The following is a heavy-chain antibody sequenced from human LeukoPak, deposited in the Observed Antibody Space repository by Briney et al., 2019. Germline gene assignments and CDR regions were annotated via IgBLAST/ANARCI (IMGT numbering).Heavy chain of an antibody. D-gene: IGHD1-26*01. CDR1: GFTFSKNW. CDR3: LTILETTIDAYDI. CDR2: ISPDDKST. Sequence: GGSLRLSCAASGFTFSKNWLHWVRQAPGKGLVWVSRISPDDKSTSYADSVKGRFTISRDDAKKTLYLQMNSLRAEDTAVYYCLTILETTIDAYDIWGQGTMVTVSS. J-gene: IGHJ3*02. V-gene: IGHV3-74*01.